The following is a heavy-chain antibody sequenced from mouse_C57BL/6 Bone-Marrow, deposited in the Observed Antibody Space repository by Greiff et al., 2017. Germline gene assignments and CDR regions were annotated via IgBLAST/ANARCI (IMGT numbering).Heavy chain of an antibody. CDR3: ARSGLDYFDY. CDR2: IDPSDSYT. D-gene: IGHD2-4*01. CDR1: GYTFTSYW. Sequence: QVQLQQPGAELVMPGASVKLSCKASGYTFTSYWMHWVKQRPGQGLEWIGEIDPSDSYTNYNQKFKGKSTLTVDKSSSTAYMQLSILTSEDSAVYYCARSGLDYFDYWGQGTTLTVSS. J-gene: IGHJ2*01. V-gene: IGHV1-69*01.